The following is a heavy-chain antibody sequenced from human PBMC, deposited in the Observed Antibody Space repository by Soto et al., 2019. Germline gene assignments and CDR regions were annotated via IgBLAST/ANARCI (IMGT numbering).Heavy chain of an antibody. Sequence: SETLSLTCNVSGVSISSGDSHWNWIRQVPGKGLEWIGSIYYSGRTSYKPSLKSRVTISVDTSENQFSLRLSSVTAADTAVYYCARDGYDFWSGYNTPSDAFDIWGQGTMVTVSS. J-gene: IGHJ3*02. D-gene: IGHD3-3*01. V-gene: IGHV4-31*03. CDR3: ARDGYDFWSGYNTPSDAFDI. CDR2: IYYSGRT. CDR1: GVSISSGDSH.